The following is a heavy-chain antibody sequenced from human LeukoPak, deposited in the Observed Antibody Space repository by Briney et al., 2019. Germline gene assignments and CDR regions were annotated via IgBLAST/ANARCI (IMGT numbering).Heavy chain of an antibody. Sequence: GGTLRLSCAVSGITLSNYGMSWVRQAPGKGLEWVAGISDSGGTTSYADSVKGRFTISRDNPKNTLYLQMNSLRAEDTAVYFCAKRGVVIRVILVGFHKEAYYFDSWGQGALVTVSS. CDR2: ISDSGGTT. D-gene: IGHD3-22*01. CDR3: AKRGVVIRVILVGFHKEAYYFDS. J-gene: IGHJ4*02. V-gene: IGHV3-23*01. CDR1: GITLSNYG.